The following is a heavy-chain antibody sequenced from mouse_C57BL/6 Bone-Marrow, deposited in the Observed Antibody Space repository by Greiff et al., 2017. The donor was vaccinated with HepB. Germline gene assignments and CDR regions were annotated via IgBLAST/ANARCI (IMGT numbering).Heavy chain of an antibody. J-gene: IGHJ1*03. Sequence: EVMLVESGGGLVQPGGSMKLSCAASGFTFSDAWMDWVRQSPEKGLEWVAEIRNKANNHATYYAESVKGRFTISRDDSKSSVYLQMNSFRAEDTGIYYCTRELGWYFDVWGTGTTVTVSS. CDR1: GFTFSDAW. CDR3: TRELGWYFDV. D-gene: IGHD4-1*01. V-gene: IGHV6-6*01. CDR2: IRNKANNHAT.